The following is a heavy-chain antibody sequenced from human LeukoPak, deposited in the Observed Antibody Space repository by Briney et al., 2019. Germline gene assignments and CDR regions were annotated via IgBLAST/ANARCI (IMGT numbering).Heavy chain of an antibody. D-gene: IGHD3-22*01. CDR3: ARDWGAYYHFFDY. Sequence: GGSLTLSCEASAFSMSVYWMRWVRQAPGKGLEWVGNIKQDGSERNYVDSVKGRFTISRDNAKKSLYLQMNSLRAEDTAVYYCARDWGAYYHFFDYWGQGTLVTVSS. V-gene: IGHV3-7*01. CDR2: IKQDGSER. CDR1: AFSMSVYW. J-gene: IGHJ4*02.